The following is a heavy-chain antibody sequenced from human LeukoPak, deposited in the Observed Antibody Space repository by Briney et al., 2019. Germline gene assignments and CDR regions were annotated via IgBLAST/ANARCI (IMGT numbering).Heavy chain of an antibody. D-gene: IGHD2-2*01. CDR3: ARDYCSSTSCYPDY. V-gene: IGHV3-53*01. Sequence: GGSLRLSCAASGFTVSSNYMSWVRQAPGKGLEWVSTIYSGNNTYYAGSVKGRFTISRDNSKNTLYLQMNSLRAEDTAVYYCARDYCSSTSCYPDYWGQGTLVTVSS. J-gene: IGHJ4*02. CDR1: GFTVSSNY. CDR2: IYSGNNT.